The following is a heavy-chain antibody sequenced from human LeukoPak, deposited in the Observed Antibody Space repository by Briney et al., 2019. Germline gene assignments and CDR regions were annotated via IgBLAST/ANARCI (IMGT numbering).Heavy chain of an antibody. CDR2: IYSGDST. V-gene: IGHV3-53*01. J-gene: IGHJ1*01. CDR1: GFIVSSTY. CDR3: AKNRVGASGLAEYFEH. Sequence: PGGSLRLSCAASGFIVSSTYMSWVRQAPGKGLEWVSIIYSGDSTSYADSVKGRFTISRDNSRNTVYLQMNSLRAEDTAVYYCAKNRVGASGLAEYFEHWGQGTLVAVSS. D-gene: IGHD1-26*01.